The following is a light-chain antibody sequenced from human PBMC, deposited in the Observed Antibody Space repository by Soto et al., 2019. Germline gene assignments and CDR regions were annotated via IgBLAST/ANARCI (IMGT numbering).Light chain of an antibody. CDR3: SSYSSSNTLYV. CDR2: EVS. V-gene: IGLV2-14*01. Sequence: QSALTQPASVSGSPGQSITVSCTGTSSDVGGYIYVSWYQQHPGKAPKLIIFEVSNRPSGVSNRFSGSKSGNTSSLTISGLQAEDEADYYCSSYSSSNTLYVFGNGTKLTVL. J-gene: IGLJ1*01. CDR1: SSDVGGYIY.